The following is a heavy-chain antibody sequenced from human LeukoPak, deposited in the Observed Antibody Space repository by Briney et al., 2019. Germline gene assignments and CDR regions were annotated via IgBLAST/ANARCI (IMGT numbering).Heavy chain of an antibody. CDR3: AKDLLYSDVWGSYRPNPLDY. CDR2: INPDGSWG. J-gene: IGHJ4*02. D-gene: IGHD3-16*02. V-gene: IGHV3-7*01. Sequence: GGSLRLSCGASGFTFSSHWMSWVRQAPGKGLEWVAIINPDGSWGTFVDSVKGRFTISRDNSKNTLYLQMNSLRAEDTAVYYCAKDLLYSDVWGSYRPNPLDYWGQGTLVTVSS. CDR1: GFTFSSHW.